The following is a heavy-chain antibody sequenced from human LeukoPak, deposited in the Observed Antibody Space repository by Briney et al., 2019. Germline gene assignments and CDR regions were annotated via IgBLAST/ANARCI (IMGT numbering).Heavy chain of an antibody. D-gene: IGHD7-27*01. CDR1: GGSISSSNW. Sequence: PSETLSLTCAVSGGSISSSNWWSWVRQPPGKGLEWIGEIYHSGSTNYNPSLKSRVTISVDTSKNQFSLKLSSVTAADTAVYYCARANWGGPFDYWGQGTLVTVSS. CDR2: IYHSGST. J-gene: IGHJ4*02. V-gene: IGHV4-4*02. CDR3: ARANWGGPFDY.